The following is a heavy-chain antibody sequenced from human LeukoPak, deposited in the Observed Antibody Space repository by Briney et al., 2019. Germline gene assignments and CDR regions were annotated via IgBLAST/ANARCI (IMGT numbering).Heavy chain of an antibody. CDR3: ARRYYYDSSGYYYEYYFDY. V-gene: IGHV4-39*01. Sequence: SETLSLTCTVSGGSISSSSYYWGWIRQPPGKGLEWIGSIYYSGSTYYNPSLKSRVTISVDMSKNQFSLKLSSVTAADTAVYYCARRYYYDSSGYYYEYYFDYWGQGTLVTVSS. CDR2: IYYSGST. J-gene: IGHJ4*02. D-gene: IGHD3-22*01. CDR1: GGSISSSSYY.